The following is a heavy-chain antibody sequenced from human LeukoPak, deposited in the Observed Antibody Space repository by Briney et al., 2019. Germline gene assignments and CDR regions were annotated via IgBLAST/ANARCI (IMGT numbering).Heavy chain of an antibody. CDR2: IYGSGTT. D-gene: IGHD3-22*01. V-gene: IGHV3-53*01. CDR3: ATSAPMIEVHAFDI. CDR1: GFTVNANY. Sequence: GSLRLSCAASGFTVNANYMGWVRQAPRKGLEWVSVIYGSGTTYYADSVKDRFTTSRDNPKNTVYLQLNFLRAEDTAVYYCATSAPMIEVHAFDIWGQGTMVTVSS. J-gene: IGHJ3*02.